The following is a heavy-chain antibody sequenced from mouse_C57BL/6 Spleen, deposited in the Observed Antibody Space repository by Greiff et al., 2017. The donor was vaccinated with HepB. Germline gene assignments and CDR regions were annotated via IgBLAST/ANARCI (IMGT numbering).Heavy chain of an antibody. V-gene: IGHV1-52*01. D-gene: IGHD2-2*01. J-gene: IGHJ3*01. CDR1: GYTFTSYW. CDR2: IDPSDSET. CDR3: ARGGYDPAWFAY. Sequence: VQLQQPGAELVRPGSSVKLSCKASGYTFTSYWMHWVKQRPIQGLEWIGNIDPSDSETHYNQKFKDKATLTVDKSSSTAYMQLSSLTSEDSAVYYCARGGYDPAWFAYWGQGTLVTVSA.